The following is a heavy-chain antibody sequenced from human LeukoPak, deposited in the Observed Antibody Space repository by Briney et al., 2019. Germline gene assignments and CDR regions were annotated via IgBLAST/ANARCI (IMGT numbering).Heavy chain of an antibody. Sequence: PGGSLRLSCAASGFTFTNAWMNWVRQAPGKGLEWVGRVKSKADGETIDYAAPVKGRFTFSRDDSKNMLYLQMNSLKSEDTAVYYCSTLTSRGLSDSWGQGTLVTVSS. CDR3: STLTSRGLSDS. CDR1: GFTFTNAW. J-gene: IGHJ4*02. V-gene: IGHV3-15*07. D-gene: IGHD1-20*01. CDR2: VKSKADGETI.